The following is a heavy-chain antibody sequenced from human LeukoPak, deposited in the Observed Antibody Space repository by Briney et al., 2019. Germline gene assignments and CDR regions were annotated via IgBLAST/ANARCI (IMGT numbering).Heavy chain of an antibody. CDR2: INAKSGGT. J-gene: IGHJ4*02. D-gene: IGHD3-16*01. CDR3: ARAFGGSSLTNLDY. Sequence: GASVKVSCKASGYTFTGYYMHWVRQAPGQGLEWMGWINAKSGGTNYVQKFQGRVTMTRDTSIRTAYMELSRLRSDDTAVYYCARAFGGSSLTNLDYWGQGTLVTVSS. V-gene: IGHV1-2*02. CDR1: GYTFTGYY.